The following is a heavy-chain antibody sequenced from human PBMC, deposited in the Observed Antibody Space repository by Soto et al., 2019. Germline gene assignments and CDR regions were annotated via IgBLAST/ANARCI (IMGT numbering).Heavy chain of an antibody. CDR1: AYTFTVYY. CDR2: INPNSGGT. V-gene: IGHV1-2*04. J-gene: IGHJ6*04. CDR3: ARDYTYYGMDV. Sequence: ASVKLSCKASAYTFTVYYMHWVRQAPGQGLEWMGWINPNSGGTNYAQKFQGWVTMTRDTSISTAYMELSRLRSDDTAVYYCARDYTYYGMDVWGKGTTVSVSS.